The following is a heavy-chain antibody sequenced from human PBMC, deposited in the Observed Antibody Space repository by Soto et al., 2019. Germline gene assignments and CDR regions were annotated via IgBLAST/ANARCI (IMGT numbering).Heavy chain of an antibody. V-gene: IGHV4-4*02. CDR1: DGSISSYDW. J-gene: IGHJ4*02. CDR3: ATGNVDSMLEY. D-gene: IGHD3-3*01. Sequence: SETLYVTCVVSDGSISSYDWWTWVRQPPGKGLEWIGKMYHSGGADYSPSLKSRVTISADSSKNHFSLRLTGVTAADTAVYYCATGNVDSMLEYWGQGTQVTVSS. CDR2: MYHSGGA.